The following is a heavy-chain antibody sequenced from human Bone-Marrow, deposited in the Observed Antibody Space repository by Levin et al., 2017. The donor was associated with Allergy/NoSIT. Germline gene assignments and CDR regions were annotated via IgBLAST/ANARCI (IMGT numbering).Heavy chain of an antibody. Sequence: SQTLSLTCAVSGGSLTNTNWWSWVRQPPGKGLEWIGEIHHSGSANYNPSLKRRITISIDKSKNHFYLNLRSVTATDTAVYYCARDGLAAAGLWGPGTLVTVSS. CDR3: ARDGLAAAGL. V-gene: IGHV4-4*02. J-gene: IGHJ4*02. D-gene: IGHD6-13*01. CDR2: IHHSGSA. CDR1: GGSLTNTNW.